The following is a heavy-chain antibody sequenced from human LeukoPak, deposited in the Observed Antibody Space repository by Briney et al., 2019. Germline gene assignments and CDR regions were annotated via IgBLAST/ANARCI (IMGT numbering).Heavy chain of an antibody. D-gene: IGHD3-16*01. CDR3: ARDDYLGY. Sequence: GSLRLSCAASGFTFSGYRMAWVRQPPGRGLEWVAHRKQDGSEKNYVDPVKGRFTISRDNAKNSVYLQMDTLRAEDTAVYYCARDDYLGYWGQGTLVTVSS. J-gene: IGHJ4*02. CDR1: GFTFSGYR. V-gene: IGHV3-7*05. CDR2: RKQDGSEK.